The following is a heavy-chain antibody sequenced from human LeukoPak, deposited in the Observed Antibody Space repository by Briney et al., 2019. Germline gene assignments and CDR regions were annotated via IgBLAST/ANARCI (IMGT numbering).Heavy chain of an antibody. CDR3: ARYSGSYHDAFDI. D-gene: IGHD1-26*01. CDR2: ISGSGGST. Sequence: PGGSLRLSCAASGFTFSNHAMSWVRQAPGKGLEWVSAISGSGGSTYYADSVKGRFTISRDNSKNTLYLQMNSLRAEDTAVYYCARYSGSYHDAFDIWGQGTMVTVSS. J-gene: IGHJ3*02. V-gene: IGHV3-23*01. CDR1: GFTFSNHA.